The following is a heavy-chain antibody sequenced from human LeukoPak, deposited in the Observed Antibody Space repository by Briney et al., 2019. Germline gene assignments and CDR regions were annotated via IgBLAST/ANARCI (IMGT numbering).Heavy chain of an antibody. Sequence: SQTLSLTCTVPAGSISNYRWSWSRKPTGKGLKWISQIHTSGNTNHNPPLNNRVTMSIETTENHLSLTTSTVTAAVTAVYYDARRDISSGWSFGYWGKGILVTVS. CDR1: AGSISNYR. V-gene: IGHV4-4*07. D-gene: IGHD6-19*01. CDR3: ARRDISSGWSFGY. CDR2: IHTSGNT. J-gene: IGHJ4*02.